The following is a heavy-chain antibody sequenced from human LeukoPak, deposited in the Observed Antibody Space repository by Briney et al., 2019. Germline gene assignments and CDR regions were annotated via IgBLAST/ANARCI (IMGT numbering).Heavy chain of an antibody. CDR3: ARGDQGLVVPAANNYYYYGMDV. V-gene: IGHV4-34*01. CDR1: GGSFSGYY. J-gene: IGHJ6*04. Sequence: PSETLSLTCAVYGGSFSGYYWSWIRQPPGKGLEWIGEINNSGSTNYNPSLKSRVTISVDTSKNQFSLKLSSVTAADTAVYYCARGDQGLVVPAANNYYYYGMDVWGKGTTVTVSS. CDR2: INNSGST. D-gene: IGHD2-2*01.